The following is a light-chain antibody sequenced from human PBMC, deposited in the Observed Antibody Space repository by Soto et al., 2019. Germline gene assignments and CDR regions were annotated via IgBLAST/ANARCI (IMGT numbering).Light chain of an antibody. Sequence: EIVMTQSPATLSVSPGGRATLSCRASQSISSNLAWYQQKPGQAPRLLIYGASTRAAGIAARFSGSGSGTDFTLTISSLQSEDFAVYYCQQYNIWPRTFGQGTKVEI. CDR1: QSISSN. CDR2: GAS. V-gene: IGKV3-15*01. CDR3: QQYNIWPRT. J-gene: IGKJ1*01.